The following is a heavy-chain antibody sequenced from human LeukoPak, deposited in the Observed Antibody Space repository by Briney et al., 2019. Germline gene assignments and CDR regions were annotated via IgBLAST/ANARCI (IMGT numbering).Heavy chain of an antibody. CDR2: IRYDGSNK. V-gene: IGHV3-30*02. Sequence: GGSLRLSCAASGFTFSSYSMNRVRQAPGKGLEWVAFIRYDGSNKYYADSVKGRFTISRDNSKNTLYLQMNSLRAEDTAVYYCAKDRSQGIAAAGLLDAFDIWGQGTMVTVSS. CDR3: AKDRSQGIAAAGLLDAFDI. D-gene: IGHD6-13*01. J-gene: IGHJ3*02. CDR1: GFTFSSYS.